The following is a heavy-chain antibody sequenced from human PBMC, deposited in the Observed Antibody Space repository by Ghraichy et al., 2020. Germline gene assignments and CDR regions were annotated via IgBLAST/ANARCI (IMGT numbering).Heavy chain of an antibody. Sequence: GGSLRLSCAASGFTFDDYAMHWVRQAPGKGLEWVSGISWNSGSIGYADSVKGRFTISRDNAKNSLYLQMNSLRAEDTALYYCAKDSGPAVAVIDYWGQGTLVTVSS. D-gene: IGHD6-19*01. J-gene: IGHJ4*02. CDR2: ISWNSGSI. V-gene: IGHV3-9*01. CDR3: AKDSGPAVAVIDY. CDR1: GFTFDDYA.